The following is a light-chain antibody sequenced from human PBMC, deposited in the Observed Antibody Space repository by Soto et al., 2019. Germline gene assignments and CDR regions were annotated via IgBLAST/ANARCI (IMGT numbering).Light chain of an antibody. J-gene: IGLJ1*01. CDR1: SSDVGGYNF. CDR3: SPYTSSDTYV. Sequence: QSVLTQPASVSGSPGQSITISCTGTSSDVGGYNFVSWYQQHPGKAPKLIIFEVSNRPSGVSFRFSGSTSGNTASLTISGLQTEDEADYYCSPYTSSDTYVFGTGTKLTVL. V-gene: IGLV2-14*01. CDR2: EVS.